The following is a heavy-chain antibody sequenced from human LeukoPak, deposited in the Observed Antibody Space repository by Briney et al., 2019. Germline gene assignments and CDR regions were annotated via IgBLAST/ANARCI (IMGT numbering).Heavy chain of an antibody. D-gene: IGHD4-17*01. CDR3: AYGDYVEYFDY. V-gene: IGHV4-31*03. J-gene: IGHJ4*02. Sequence: PSETLSLTCTVSGGSISSGGYYWSWIRQHPGRGLEWIGYIYYSGSTYYNPSLKSRVTISVDTSKNQFSLELSSVTAADTAVYYCAYGDYVEYFDYWGQGTLVTVSS. CDR1: GGSISSGGYY. CDR2: IYYSGST.